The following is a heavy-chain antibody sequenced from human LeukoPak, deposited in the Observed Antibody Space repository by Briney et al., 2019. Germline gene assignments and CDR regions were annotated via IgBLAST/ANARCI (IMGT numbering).Heavy chain of an antibody. V-gene: IGHV3-74*01. CDR3: ARAPSEIGGYYPEYFRH. D-gene: IGHD3-22*01. CDR2: IKSDGGT. Sequence: GGSLRLSRAPSGFTFSTYWMHWVRQAPGKGLVWVSRIKSDGGTNYADSVKGRFTISRDNAKKTVSLQMNSLRPEDTGVYYCARAPSEIGGYYPEYFRHWGQGTLVTVSS. CDR1: GFTFSTYW. J-gene: IGHJ1*01.